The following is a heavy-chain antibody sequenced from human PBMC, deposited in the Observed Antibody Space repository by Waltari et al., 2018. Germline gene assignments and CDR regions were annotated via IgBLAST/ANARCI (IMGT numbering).Heavy chain of an antibody. J-gene: IGHJ6*03. D-gene: IGHD5-12*01. CDR1: GGTFSSYA. Sequence: QVQLVQSGAEVKKPGSSVKVSCKASGGTFSSYAISWVRQAPGPGLEWMGGIIPIFGTANYAQKFQGRVTITADESTSTAYMELSSLRSEDTAVYYCARDRGIVATRDYYYYMDVWGKGTTVTVSS. V-gene: IGHV1-69*12. CDR2: IIPIFGTA. CDR3: ARDRGIVATRDYYYYMDV.